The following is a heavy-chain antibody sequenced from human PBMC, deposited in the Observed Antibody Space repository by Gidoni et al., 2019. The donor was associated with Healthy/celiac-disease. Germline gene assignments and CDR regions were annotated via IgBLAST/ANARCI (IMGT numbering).Heavy chain of an antibody. Sequence: QLQLQESGPGLLKPSETLSLTCTVSGGSISTTSYYWGWIRQPPGKGLKWIGSIYYSGSTYYNPSLKSRVTISVDTSKNQFSLKLSSVTAADTAVYYCARHRATLFGEYQYYFDYWGQGTLVTVSS. CDR1: GGSISTTSYY. CDR2: IYYSGST. CDR3: ARHRATLFGEYQYYFDY. D-gene: IGHD3-10*02. J-gene: IGHJ4*02. V-gene: IGHV4-39*01.